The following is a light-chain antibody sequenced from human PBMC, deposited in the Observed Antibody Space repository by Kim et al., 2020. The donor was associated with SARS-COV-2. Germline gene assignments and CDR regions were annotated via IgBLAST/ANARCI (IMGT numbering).Light chain of an antibody. V-gene: IGKV3-15*01. CDR2: GVS. Sequence: VFPGERATLSCRTRQTISRDLAWYQQKPGQAPRLLIYGVSTRATGIPATFTGSGSGTEFTLTISSLQSEDFAVYYCQQYNDWPLTFGGGTKVDIK. CDR1: QTISRD. CDR3: QQYNDWPLT. J-gene: IGKJ4*01.